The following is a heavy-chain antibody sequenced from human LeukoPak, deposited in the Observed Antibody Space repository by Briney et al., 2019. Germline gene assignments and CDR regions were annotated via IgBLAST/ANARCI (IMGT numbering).Heavy chain of an antibody. CDR3: ARESYCSGGSCYSGRAFDI. D-gene: IGHD2-15*01. V-gene: IGHV3-74*01. CDR1: GFTFSSYW. Sequence: GGSLRLSCAASGFTFSSYWMHWVRQAPGKGLVWVSRINTDGSKTTYADSVKGRFTMSGDSAKNTLYLQMNSPRAEDTAVYYCARESYCSGGSCYSGRAFDIWGQGTMVTVSS. J-gene: IGHJ3*02. CDR2: INTDGSKT.